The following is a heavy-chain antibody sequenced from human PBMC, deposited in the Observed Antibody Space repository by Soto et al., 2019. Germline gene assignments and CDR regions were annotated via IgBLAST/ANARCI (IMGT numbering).Heavy chain of an antibody. J-gene: IGHJ6*02. D-gene: IGHD6-19*01. CDR2: ISYDGSNK. CDR1: GFTFSSYG. V-gene: IGHV3-30*18. Sequence: QVQLVESGGGVVQPGRSLRLSCAASGFTFSSYGMHWVRQAPGKGLEWVAVISYDGSNKYYADSVKGRFTISRDNSKNTLYLQMNSLRAEDTAVYYCAKDTTSSSGWSLDYYYGMDVWGQGTTVTVSS. CDR3: AKDTTSSSGWSLDYYYGMDV.